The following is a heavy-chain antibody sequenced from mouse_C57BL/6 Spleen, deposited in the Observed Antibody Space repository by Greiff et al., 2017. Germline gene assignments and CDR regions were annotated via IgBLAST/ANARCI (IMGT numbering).Heavy chain of an antibody. CDR1: GYTFTDYE. J-gene: IGHJ4*01. V-gene: IGHV1-15*01. Sequence: QVQLQQSGAELVRPGASVTLSCKASGYTFTDYEMHWVKQTPVHGLEWIGAIDPETGGTAYTQKFKGKAILTADKSSSTAYMELRSLITEDSAVYYCTRWADSNYAMDYWGQGTSVTVSS. D-gene: IGHD2-5*01. CDR2: IDPETGGT. CDR3: TRWADSNYAMDY.